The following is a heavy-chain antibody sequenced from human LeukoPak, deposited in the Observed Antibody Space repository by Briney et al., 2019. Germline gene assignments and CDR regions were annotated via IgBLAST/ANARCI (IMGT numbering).Heavy chain of an antibody. CDR2: ISSSGSTQ. CDR1: RFTFSDCY. J-gene: IGHJ4*02. Sequence: GGSLRLSCAASRFTFSDCYMSWIRQAPGKGLEWVSYISSSGSTQYYADSVKGRFTISRDNAKNSLYLQMNSLRAEDTAVYYCASGYSSDYGGNTYWGQGTLVTVSS. D-gene: IGHD4-23*01. V-gene: IGHV3-11*04. CDR3: ASGYSSDYGGNTY.